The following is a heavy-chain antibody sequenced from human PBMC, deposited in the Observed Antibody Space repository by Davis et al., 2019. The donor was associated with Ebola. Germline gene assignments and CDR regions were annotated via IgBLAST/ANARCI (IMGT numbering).Heavy chain of an antibody. CDR2: ISSSSSYI. D-gene: IGHD3-16*01. CDR1: GFTFSSYS. Sequence: GESLKISCAASGFTFSSYSMNWVRQAPGKGLEWVSSISSSSSYIYYADSVEGRFTISRDNAKNSLYLQMNSLRAEDTAVYYCARDGVRPDYWGQGTLVTVSS. J-gene: IGHJ4*02. V-gene: IGHV3-21*01. CDR3: ARDGVRPDY.